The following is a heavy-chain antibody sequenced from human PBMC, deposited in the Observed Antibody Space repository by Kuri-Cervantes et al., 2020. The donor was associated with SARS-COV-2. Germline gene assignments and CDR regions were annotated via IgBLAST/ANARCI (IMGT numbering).Heavy chain of an antibody. J-gene: IGHJ4*02. CDR1: GFTFSSYA. V-gene: IGHV3-23*01. D-gene: IGHD7-27*01. CDR3: AKGLGLYYFDY. CDR2: ISGSGGST. Sequence: GESLKISCAASGFTFSSYAMSWARQAPGKGLEWVSAISGSGGSTYYADSVKGRFTISRDNSKNTLYLQMNSLRAEDTAVYYCAKGLGLYYFDYWGQGTLVTVSS.